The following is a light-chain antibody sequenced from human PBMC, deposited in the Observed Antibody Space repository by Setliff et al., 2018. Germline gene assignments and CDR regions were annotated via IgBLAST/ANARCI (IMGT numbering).Light chain of an antibody. CDR2: EVS. Sequence: QSVLTQPASVSGPPGQSITISCTGTSSDVGGYNYVSWYQHHPGKAPKLMIYEVSNRPSGVSNRFSGSKSGNTASLTISGLQAEDEADYYCSSYTSSSTPVVFCGGTKVTVL. CDR3: SSYTSSSTPVV. V-gene: IGLV2-14*01. CDR1: SSDVGGYNY. J-gene: IGLJ2*01.